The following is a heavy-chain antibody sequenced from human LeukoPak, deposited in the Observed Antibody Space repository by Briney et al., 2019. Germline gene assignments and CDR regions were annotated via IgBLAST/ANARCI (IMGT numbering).Heavy chain of an antibody. CDR1: GFTFSSYG. CDR3: AKDLPYYFDY. Sequence: GGSLRLSCAASGFTFSSYGMHWVRQAPGKGLEWVAFIRYDGSNRYYADSVKGRFTISRDNSKNTLYLQMNSLRAEDTAVYYCAKDLPYYFDYWGQGTLVTVSS. CDR2: IRYDGSNR. V-gene: IGHV3-30*02. J-gene: IGHJ4*02.